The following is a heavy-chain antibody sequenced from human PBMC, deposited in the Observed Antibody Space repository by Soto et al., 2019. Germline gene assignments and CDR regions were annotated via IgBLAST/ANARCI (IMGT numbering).Heavy chain of an antibody. CDR3: ARVSSGRWYFDY. CDR2: IYHSGST. J-gene: IGHJ4*02. Sequence: PSETLSLTCAVSGGSISSGGYSWSWIRQPPGKGLEWIGYIYHSGSTNYNPSLKSRVTISVDKSKNQFSLKLTSVTAADTAVYYGARVSSGRWYFDYWGQGTLVTVAS. V-gene: IGHV4-30-2*01. CDR1: GGSISSGGYS. D-gene: IGHD6-19*01.